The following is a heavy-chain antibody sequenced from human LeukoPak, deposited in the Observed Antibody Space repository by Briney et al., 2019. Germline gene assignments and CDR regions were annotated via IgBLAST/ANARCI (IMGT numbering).Heavy chain of an antibody. CDR2: IYTSGST. Sequence: SETLSLTCTVSGGSISSGSYYWSWIRQPAGKGLEWIGRIYTSGSTNYNPPLKSRVTISVDTSKNQFSLKLSSVTAADTAVYYCARASKYCSSTSCLYYFDYWGQGTLVTVSS. CDR1: GGSISSGSYY. J-gene: IGHJ4*02. CDR3: ARASKYCSSTSCLYYFDY. V-gene: IGHV4-61*02. D-gene: IGHD2-2*01.